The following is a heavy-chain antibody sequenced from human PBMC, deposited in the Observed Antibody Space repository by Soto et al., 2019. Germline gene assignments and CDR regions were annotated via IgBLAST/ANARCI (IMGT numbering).Heavy chain of an antibody. D-gene: IGHD5-12*01. CDR2: ISAYNGNT. CDR3: ARDARRDGYNLVFDY. J-gene: IGHJ4*02. V-gene: IGHV1-18*01. Sequence: ASVKVSCKASGYTFTSYGISWVRQAPGQGLEWMGWISAYNGNTNYAQKLQGRVTMTTDTSTSTAYMELRSLRSDDTAVYYCARDARRDGYNLVFDYWGQGTLVTVSS. CDR1: GYTFTSYG.